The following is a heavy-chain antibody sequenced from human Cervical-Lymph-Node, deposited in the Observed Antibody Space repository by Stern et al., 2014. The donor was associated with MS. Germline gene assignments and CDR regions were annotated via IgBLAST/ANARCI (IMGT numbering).Heavy chain of an antibody. CDR3: ARGPHYGDKRNWFDP. D-gene: IGHD4-17*01. CDR1: GFSFSDYY. Sequence: VQLVESGGGLVKPGGFLRLSCEASGFSFSDYYLSWIRQAPGKGLEWLSYIGSRGSSVYYAESVKGRFTISRDNARNSLFLQMDSLRSEDTALYYCARGPHYGDKRNWFDPWGQGILVTVSS. V-gene: IGHV3-11*01. CDR2: IGSRGSSV. J-gene: IGHJ5*02.